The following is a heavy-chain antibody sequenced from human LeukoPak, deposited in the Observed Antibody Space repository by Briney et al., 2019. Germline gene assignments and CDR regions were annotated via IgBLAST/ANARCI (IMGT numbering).Heavy chain of an antibody. CDR2: VRYDSSNK. Sequence: GGPLRLSCAASGFTFSGYGVHWVRQAPGKGLEWVAFVRYDSSNKYHADSVKGRFTISRDNSKNTLYLQMNSLRIEDTAMYYCAKGGSSGTYTFDYWGQGTLVTVSS. CDR1: GFTFSGYG. V-gene: IGHV3-30*02. D-gene: IGHD1-26*01. CDR3: AKGGSSGTYTFDY. J-gene: IGHJ4*02.